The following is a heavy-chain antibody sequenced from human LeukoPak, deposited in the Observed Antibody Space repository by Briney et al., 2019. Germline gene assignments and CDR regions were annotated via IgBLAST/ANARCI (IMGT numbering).Heavy chain of an antibody. J-gene: IGHJ5*02. Sequence: SETLSLTCTVSGGSINSNSFYWGWIRHPPGKELEWIGSIYFTGSTYYNPSLKSRVIISVDTSKNQFSLKLRSMTAADTAVYYCARHLVVARFDPWGQGTLVTVSS. CDR3: ARHLVVARFDP. CDR1: GGSINSNSFY. V-gene: IGHV4-39*01. D-gene: IGHD3-10*01. CDR2: IYFTGST.